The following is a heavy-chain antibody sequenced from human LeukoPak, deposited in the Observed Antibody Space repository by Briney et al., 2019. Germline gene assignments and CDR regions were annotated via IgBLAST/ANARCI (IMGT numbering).Heavy chain of an antibody. V-gene: IGHV5-51*01. Sequence: GESLKISCKTSGYSFTSYWIGWVRQMPGKGLEWLGIIYPDDSDTRYSPSFQGQVTISADKSISTAYLQWSSLKASDTATYYCAKTQSHLVFGDAFDFWGQGTMVTVSS. J-gene: IGHJ3*01. CDR1: GYSFTSYW. CDR2: IYPDDSDT. CDR3: AKTQSHLVFGDAFDF. D-gene: IGHD3-16*01.